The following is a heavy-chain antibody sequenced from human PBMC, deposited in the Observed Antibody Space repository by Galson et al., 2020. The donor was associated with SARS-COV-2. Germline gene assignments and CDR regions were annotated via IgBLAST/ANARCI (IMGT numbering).Heavy chain of an antibody. CDR2: ITYSGST. Sequence: ASETLSLTCTVSGDSFSSGGYFWSWIRQHPERGLEYIGYITYSGSTHYNPSLGNRLFISVDTSTNKFFLRLRSVTAADTAVYYCARGVRKLLVVTTDYYGMDVWGRGTTVTVSS. V-gene: IGHV4-31*02. D-gene: IGHD3-22*01. J-gene: IGHJ6*02. CDR3: ARGVRKLLVVTTDYYGMDV. CDR1: GDSFSSGGYF.